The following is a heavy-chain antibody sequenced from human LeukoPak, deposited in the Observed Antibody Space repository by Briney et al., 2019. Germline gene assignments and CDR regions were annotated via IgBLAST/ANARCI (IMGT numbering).Heavy chain of an antibody. V-gene: IGHV1-69*04. J-gene: IGHJ3*02. CDR1: GGTFSSYA. CDR2: IIPILGIA. D-gene: IGHD3-3*01. Sequence: GSSVKVSCKASGGTFSSYAISRVRQAPGQGLEWMGRIIPILGIANYAQKFQGRVTITADKSTSTAYMELRSLRSDDTAVYYCARDVSHYDFWSGYWETAFDIWGQGTMVTVSS. CDR3: ARDVSHYDFWSGYWETAFDI.